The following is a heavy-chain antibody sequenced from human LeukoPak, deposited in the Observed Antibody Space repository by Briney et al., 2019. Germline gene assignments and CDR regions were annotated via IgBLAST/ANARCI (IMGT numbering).Heavy chain of an antibody. Sequence: PGGSLRLSFAAPGFTVSSNYMSWVRQAPGKGLEWVSVTYTGGSTHYADSVKGRFSISRDNSKNTLYLQMNSLRAEDMAVYYCARVDVVTVGKNAFDIWGQGTMVTVSS. V-gene: IGHV3-53*01. CDR2: TYTGGST. D-gene: IGHD4-23*01. CDR1: GFTVSSNY. CDR3: ARVDVVTVGKNAFDI. J-gene: IGHJ3*02.